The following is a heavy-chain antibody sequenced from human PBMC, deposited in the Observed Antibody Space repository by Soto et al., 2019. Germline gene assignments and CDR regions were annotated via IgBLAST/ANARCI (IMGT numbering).Heavy chain of an antibody. CDR3: GRVGDYVDFYFAY. D-gene: IGHD4-17*01. CDR1: GYTFPSYN. CDR2: INTGHDNT. V-gene: IGHV1-3*04. Sequence: GASVKVSCKASGYTFPSYNMHWVLLAPGQGLEWMGWINTGHDNTKYSQKFHGRVTFSRDTSASTVYMDLSSLRADDTAVYYCGRVGDYVDFYFAYWGQGTLVTVSS. J-gene: IGHJ4*02.